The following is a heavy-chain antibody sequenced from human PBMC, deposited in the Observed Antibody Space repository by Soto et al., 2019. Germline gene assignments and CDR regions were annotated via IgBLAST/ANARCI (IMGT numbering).Heavy chain of an antibody. CDR3: ARDPSLYYDSSGYSIDY. D-gene: IGHD3-22*01. CDR1: GFTFSSYG. V-gene: IGHV3-33*01. CDR2: IWYDGSNK. Sequence: GGSLRLSCAASGFTFSSYGMHWVRQAPGKGLEWVAVIWYDGSNKYYADSVKGRFTISRDNSKNTLYLQMNSLRAEDTAVYYCARDPSLYYDSSGYSIDYWGQGTLVTVSS. J-gene: IGHJ4*02.